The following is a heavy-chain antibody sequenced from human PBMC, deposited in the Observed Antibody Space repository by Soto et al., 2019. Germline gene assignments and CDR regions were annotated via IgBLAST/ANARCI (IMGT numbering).Heavy chain of an antibody. CDR1: GGTFSSYA. CDR3: ARGRGRRITMIVTGGFDP. Sequence: QVQLVQSGAEVKKPGSSVKVSCKASGGTFSSYAISWVRQAPGQGLEWMGGIIPIFGTANYAQKFQGRVTITADESTSTADMELSSLRSEDTAVYYCARGRGRRITMIVTGGFDPWGQGTLVTVSS. J-gene: IGHJ5*02. V-gene: IGHV1-69*01. CDR2: IIPIFGTA. D-gene: IGHD3-22*01.